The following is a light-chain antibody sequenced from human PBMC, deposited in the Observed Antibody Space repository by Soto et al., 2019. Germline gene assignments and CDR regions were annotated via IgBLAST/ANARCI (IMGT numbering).Light chain of an antibody. CDR3: QQRSNWPHT. J-gene: IGKJ5*01. CDR2: KAS. V-gene: IGKV1-5*03. Sequence: DIQMTQSPSTLSGSVGDRVTITCRASQTISSWLAWYQQKPGKAPKLLIYKASTLKSGVPSRFSGSGSGTEFTLTISSLQPDDFAVYYCQQRSNWPHTFGQGTRLEIK. CDR1: QTISSW.